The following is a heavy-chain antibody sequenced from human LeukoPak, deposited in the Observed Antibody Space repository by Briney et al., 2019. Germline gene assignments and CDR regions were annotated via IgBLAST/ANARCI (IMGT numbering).Heavy chain of an antibody. V-gene: IGHV1-69*04. CDR2: IIPILGIA. CDR3: AREGSLDTAMVTFGYYFDY. CDR1: GGTFSSYA. D-gene: IGHD5-18*01. Sequence: SVKLSCTASGGTFSSYAISWVRQAPEQGHEWVGRIIPILGIANYTQKFKGRVTSSADKSTSTAYMELSSMRSEDTAVYYCAREGSLDTAMVTFGYYFDYWGQGTLVTVSS. J-gene: IGHJ4*02.